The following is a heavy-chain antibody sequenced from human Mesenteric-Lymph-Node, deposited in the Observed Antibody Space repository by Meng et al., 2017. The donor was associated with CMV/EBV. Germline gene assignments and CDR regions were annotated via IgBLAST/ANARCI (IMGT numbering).Heavy chain of an antibody. CDR3: AKMQQLVILFMDV. CDR1: GFTFSTYA. Sequence: ETLSLTCAASGFTFSTYAMNWVRQAPGEGLEWVAGINNNGDSTYYTDSVKGRFTISRDNSNNTLYLQMNTLRTEDTGTYYCAKMQQLVILFMDVWGQGTTVTVSS. V-gene: IGHV3-23*01. CDR2: INNNGDST. D-gene: IGHD2-21*01. J-gene: IGHJ6*02.